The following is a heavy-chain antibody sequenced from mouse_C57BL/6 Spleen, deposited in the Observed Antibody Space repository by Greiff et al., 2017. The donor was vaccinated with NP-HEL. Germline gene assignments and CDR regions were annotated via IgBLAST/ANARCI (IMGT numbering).Heavy chain of an antibody. CDR3: ARSRGYYYGSSSYYFDY. V-gene: IGHV1-42*01. CDR2: INPSTGGT. J-gene: IGHJ2*01. CDR1: GYSFTGYY. D-gene: IGHD1-1*01. Sequence: VQLKESGPELVKPGASVKISCKASGYSFTGYYMNWVKQSPEKSLEWIGEINPSTGGTTYNQKFKAKATLTVDKSSSTAYMQLKSLTSEDSAVYYCARSRGYYYGSSSYYFDYWGQGTTLTVSS.